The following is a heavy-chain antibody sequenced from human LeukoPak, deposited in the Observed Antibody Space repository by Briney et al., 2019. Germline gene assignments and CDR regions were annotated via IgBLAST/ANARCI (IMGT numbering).Heavy chain of an antibody. J-gene: IGHJ5*01. CDR2: IYSSGST. V-gene: IGHV4-59*08. D-gene: IGHD3-10*01. CDR3: ARTYYYGSGSYLRFDS. CDR1: GVSFSSYY. Sequence: YPSETLSLTCTVSGVSFSSYYWSWIRQPPGKGLEWIGYIYSSGSTNYNPSLRSRVTISVDTSKNQFSLKLSSLTAADTAVYYCARTYYYGSGSYLRFDSWGQGTLVTVSS.